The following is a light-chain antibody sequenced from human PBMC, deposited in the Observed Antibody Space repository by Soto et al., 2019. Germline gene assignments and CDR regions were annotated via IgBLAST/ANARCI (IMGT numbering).Light chain of an antibody. CDR1: QSVSSN. Sequence: EILLTQSPVTPSLSPGARATLSSRASQSVSSNLAWYQQKPGQAPRLLIYDASSRATGIPDRFSGGGSGTDFTLTISRLEPEDFAVYYCQQFSSYPLTFGGGTKVDI. J-gene: IGKJ4*01. CDR2: DAS. CDR3: QQFSSYPLT. V-gene: IGKV3-20*01.